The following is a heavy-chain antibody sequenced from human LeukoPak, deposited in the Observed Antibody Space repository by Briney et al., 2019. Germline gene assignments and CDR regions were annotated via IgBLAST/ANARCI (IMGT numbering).Heavy chain of an antibody. J-gene: IGHJ5*02. Sequence: PSETLSLTCAVYGGSFSGYYWSWIRQSPGKGLEWIGEINHSGSTNYNPSLKSRVTISVDTSKNQFSLKLSSVTAADTAVYYCARGGYDSSGPNWFDPWGQGTLVTVSS. CDR1: GGSFSGYY. CDR2: INHSGST. D-gene: IGHD3-22*01. V-gene: IGHV4-34*01. CDR3: ARGGYDSSGPNWFDP.